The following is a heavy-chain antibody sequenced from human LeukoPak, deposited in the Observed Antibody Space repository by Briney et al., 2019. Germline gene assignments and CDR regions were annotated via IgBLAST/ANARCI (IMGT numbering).Heavy chain of an antibody. CDR1: GGSFSGYY. V-gene: IGHV4-34*01. Sequence: SETLSLTCAVYGGSFSGYYWSWIRQPPGKGLEWIGEINHSGSTNYNPTLKSRVTISVDTSKNQFSLKLSSVTAADTAVYYCASTAMVTPYFDYWGQGTLVTVSS. CDR2: INHSGST. CDR3: ASTAMVTPYFDY. J-gene: IGHJ4*02. D-gene: IGHD5-18*01.